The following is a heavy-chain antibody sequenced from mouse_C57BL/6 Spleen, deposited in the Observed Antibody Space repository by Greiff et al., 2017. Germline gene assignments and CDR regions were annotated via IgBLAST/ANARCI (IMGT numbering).Heavy chain of an antibody. Sequence: EVQRVESGGGLVKPGGSLKLSCAASGFTFSDYGMHWVRQAPEKGLEWVAYISSGSSTIYYADTVKGRFTISRDNAKNTLFLQMTSLRSEDTAMYYCAKTTVHWYFDVWGTGTTVTVSS. D-gene: IGHD1-1*01. V-gene: IGHV5-17*01. CDR1: GFTFSDYG. CDR2: ISSGSSTI. CDR3: AKTTVHWYFDV. J-gene: IGHJ1*03.